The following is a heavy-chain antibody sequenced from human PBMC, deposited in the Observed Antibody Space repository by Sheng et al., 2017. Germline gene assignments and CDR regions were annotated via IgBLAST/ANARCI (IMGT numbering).Heavy chain of an antibody. Sequence: EVQLVESGGGLVQPGGSLRLSCAASGFTFSSYWMHWVRQVPGKGLVWASRSNSDGSSTSYADSVKGRFTISRDNAESTLYLQMNGLRAEDTAVYYCARSSLPFDIWGQGTMVTVSS. J-gene: IGHJ3*02. CDR3: ARSSLPFDI. V-gene: IGHV3-74*01. CDR2: SNSDGSST. CDR1: GFTFSSYW.